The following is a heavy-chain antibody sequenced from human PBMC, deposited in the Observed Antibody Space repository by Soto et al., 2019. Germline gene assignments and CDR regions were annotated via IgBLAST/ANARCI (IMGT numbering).Heavy chain of an antibody. V-gene: IGHV4-4*02. CDR1: RVSISSSNW. CDR3: ARESSNESNVGYFDL. Sequence: QVQLQESGPGLVKPSWTLSLTCAVSRVSISSSNWGSCVRQSPGKGLEWVGAMYHTGITNYSPSLKSRVTMSVDKSKNQFSLKLSSVTAADTAVYYCARESSNESNVGYFDLWGRGTLVSV. CDR2: MYHTGIT. J-gene: IGHJ2*01. D-gene: IGHD2-21*01.